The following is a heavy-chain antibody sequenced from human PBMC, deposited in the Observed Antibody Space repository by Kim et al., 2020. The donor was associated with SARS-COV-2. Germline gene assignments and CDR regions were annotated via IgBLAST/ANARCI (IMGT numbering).Heavy chain of an antibody. CDR3: ATNPRKDED. V-gene: IGHV3-21*01. Sequence: GGSLRLSCAASGFTFSSYSMNWVRQAPGKGLEWVSSIGTSSSYIHYADSLEGRFTISRDNAKNSLYLQMNSLRADDTAVYYCATNPRKDEDLGQGTLVTV. CDR2: IGTSSSYI. CDR1: GFTFSSYS. J-gene: IGHJ4*02. D-gene: IGHD2-15*01.